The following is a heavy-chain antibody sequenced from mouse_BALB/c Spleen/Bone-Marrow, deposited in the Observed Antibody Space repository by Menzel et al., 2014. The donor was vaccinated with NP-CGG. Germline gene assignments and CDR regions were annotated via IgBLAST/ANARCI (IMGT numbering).Heavy chain of an antibody. V-gene: IGHV1-5*01. D-gene: IGHD3-1*01. CDR2: IYPGNSAT. CDR1: GYTFTTYT. J-gene: IGHJ2*01. CDR3: TRSGRYYFDY. Sequence: EVQLQQSGAELARPGASVKMSCKTSGYTFTTYTTHWVKQRPGQGLEWIGAIYPGNSATSYNQKLKGKAKLTAVTSTSTAYMELSSLTNEDSAVYYCTRSGRYYFDYWGQGTTLTVSS.